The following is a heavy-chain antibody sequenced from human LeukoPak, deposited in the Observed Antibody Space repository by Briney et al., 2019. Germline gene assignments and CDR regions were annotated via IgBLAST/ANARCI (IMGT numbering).Heavy chain of an antibody. CDR3: ARGLFLSGYLDAFDI. V-gene: IGHV3-53*01. CDR2: IYSDGRT. D-gene: IGHD3-22*01. Sequence: GGSLRLSCAASDFTVSNMYMTWVRQAPGKGLEWVSLIYSDGRTDYADSVKGRYTISSDNSKNTVYLQMNSLRVEDTAVYSCARGLFLSGYLDAFDIWGQGTVVTVSS. J-gene: IGHJ3*02. CDR1: DFTVSNMY.